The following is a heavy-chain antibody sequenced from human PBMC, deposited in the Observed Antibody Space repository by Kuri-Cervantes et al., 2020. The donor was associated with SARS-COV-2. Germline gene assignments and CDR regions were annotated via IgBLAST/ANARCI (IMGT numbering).Heavy chain of an antibody. J-gene: IGHJ6*02. CDR3: ARDRTRSSWYVWGGSIYGMDV. CDR2: INPNSGGT. V-gene: IGHV1-2*02. Sequence: ASVKVSCKASGYTFTGYYMHWVRQAPGQGLEWMGWINPNSGGTNYAQKFQGRVTMTRGTSISTAYMELSRLRSDDTAVYYCARDRTRSSWYVWGGSIYGMDVWGQGTTVTVSS. CDR1: GYTFTGYY. D-gene: IGHD6-13*01.